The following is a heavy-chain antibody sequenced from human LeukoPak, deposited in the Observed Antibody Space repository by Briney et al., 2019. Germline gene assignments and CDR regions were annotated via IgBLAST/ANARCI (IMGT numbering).Heavy chain of an antibody. CDR2: INHSGST. D-gene: IGHD3-22*01. J-gene: IGHJ4*02. CDR3: ARVSSRRLPPSYSYDRRNYFDY. Sequence: SETLSLTCAVYGGSFSGYYWSWLRQPPGKGLEWIGKINHSGSTNYSPSLKSRVTISVDTSKNQFSLKLSSVTAADTAVYYCARVSSRRLPPSYSYDRRNYFDYWGQGTLVTVSS. CDR1: GGSFSGYY. V-gene: IGHV4-34*01.